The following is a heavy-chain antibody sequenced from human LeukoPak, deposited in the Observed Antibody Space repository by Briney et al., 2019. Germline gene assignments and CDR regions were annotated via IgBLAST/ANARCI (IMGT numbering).Heavy chain of an antibody. Sequence: PGRSPRLSCAASGFTVSSNYMSWVRQAPGKGLEWVSVIYSGGSTYYADSVKGRFTISRDNSKNTLYLQMNSLRAEDTAVYYCARDIAGAHYYYYYMDVWGKGTTVTVSS. J-gene: IGHJ6*03. CDR1: GFTVSSNY. CDR3: ARDIAGAHYYYYYMDV. CDR2: IYSGGST. D-gene: IGHD6-13*01. V-gene: IGHV3-53*01.